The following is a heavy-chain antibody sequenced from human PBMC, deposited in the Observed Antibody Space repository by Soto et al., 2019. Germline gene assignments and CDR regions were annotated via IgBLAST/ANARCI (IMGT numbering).Heavy chain of an antibody. CDR2: IKPNSGGT. D-gene: IGHD3-10*01. V-gene: IGHV1-2*02. CDR1: GYSFSGYY. CDR3: ARTRGVITRVTYNWFDT. J-gene: IGHJ5*02. Sequence: VKVSCKASGYSFSGYYMNWVRQAPGQGLEWMGWIKPNSGGTDYAQKFQGRVTMTRDTSISTAYMELRGLRYDDTAVYYCARTRGVITRVTYNWFDTWGQGTLVTVSS.